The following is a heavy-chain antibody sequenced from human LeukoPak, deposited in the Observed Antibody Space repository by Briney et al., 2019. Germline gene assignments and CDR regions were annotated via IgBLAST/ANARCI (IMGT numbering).Heavy chain of an antibody. CDR1: GFTFSSYA. CDR2: ISGSGGST. V-gene: IGHV3-23*01. J-gene: IGHJ4*02. CDR3: AKRLPGYSSGWGYFDY. D-gene: IGHD6-19*01. Sequence: GGSLRLSCAASGFTFSSYAMSWVRQAPGKGLEWVSAISGSGGSTYYADSVKGRFTISRDNYKNTLYLQMNSLRAEDTAVYYCAKRLPGYSSGWGYFDYWGQGTLVTVSS.